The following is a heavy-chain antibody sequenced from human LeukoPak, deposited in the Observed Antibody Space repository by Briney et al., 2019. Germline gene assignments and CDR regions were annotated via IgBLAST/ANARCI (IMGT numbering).Heavy chain of an antibody. V-gene: IGHV1-3*01. D-gene: IGHD5-12*01. CDR3: ARQFHSGYDN. J-gene: IGHJ4*02. Sequence: ASVKVSFKASGYTFTDYAMHWVRQAPGQRLEWMGWINVGNGNTKYSQKFQGRVTITRDTSASAAYMELSSLRSEDTAVYYCARQFHSGYDNWGQGTLVTVSS. CDR2: INVGNGNT. CDR1: GYTFTDYA.